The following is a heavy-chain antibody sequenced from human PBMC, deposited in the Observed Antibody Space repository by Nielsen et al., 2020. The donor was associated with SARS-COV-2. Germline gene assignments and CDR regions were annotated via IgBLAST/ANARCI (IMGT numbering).Heavy chain of an antibody. CDR2: ICYSGST. CDR3: ARHEGWYEQGGFDY. J-gene: IGHJ4*02. D-gene: IGHD2-15*01. V-gene: IGHV4-39*01. Sequence: SETLSLTCTVSGGSISSSSYYWGWIRQPPGKGLEWIGSICYSGSTYYNPSLKSRVTISVDTSKNQFSLKLSSVTAADTAVYYCARHEGWYEQGGFDYWGQGTLVTVSS. CDR1: GGSISSSSYY.